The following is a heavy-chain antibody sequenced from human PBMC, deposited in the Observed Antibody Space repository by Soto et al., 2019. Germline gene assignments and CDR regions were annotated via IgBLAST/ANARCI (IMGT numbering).Heavy chain of an antibody. J-gene: IGHJ4*02. CDR3: ATRSGTAIGDFHL. D-gene: IGHD5-18*01. CDR1: GYTFISDY. V-gene: IGHV1-46*03. Sequence: QVQLVQSGAEVKKPGASGKVSCKPSGYTFISDYVHWVRQAPGQVLEWVGRINPSGESTTYAQQIQGRVTMTTDTSTSTVYMEVSSLRSEDTAVYYCATRSGTAIGDFHLWGQGTLVTVSS. CDR2: INPSGEST.